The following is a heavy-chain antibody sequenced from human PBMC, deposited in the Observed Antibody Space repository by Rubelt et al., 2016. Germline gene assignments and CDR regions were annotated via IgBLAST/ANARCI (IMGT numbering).Heavy chain of an antibody. Sequence: EVQLVESGGGLVQPGRSLRLSCAASGFTFDDYAMHWVRQAPGKGLEWVSYISSSGSTIYYADSVKGRFTISRDNAKNSLYLQMNSLRAEDTAVYYCARSPYDYVWGSYRYLFDYWGQGTLVTVSS. J-gene: IGHJ4*02. CDR3: ARSPYDYVWGSYRYLFDY. CDR1: GFTFDDYA. V-gene: IGHV3-48*03. D-gene: IGHD3-16*02. CDR2: ISSSGSTI.